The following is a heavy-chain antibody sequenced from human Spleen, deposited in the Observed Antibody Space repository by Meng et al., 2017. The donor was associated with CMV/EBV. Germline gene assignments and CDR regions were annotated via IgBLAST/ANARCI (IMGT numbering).Heavy chain of an antibody. V-gene: IGHV4-31*11. CDR3: AGAGRTFEY. J-gene: IGHJ4*02. D-gene: IGHD1-14*01. CDR1: GGSVSCGASS. CDR2: ISHRGST. Sequence: TCAGSGGSVSCGASSWTWVRQHPGKGLEWIGYISHRGSTLYNPSLESRLTISVDTSMNQFSLTLTSVSAADTAVYYRAGAGRTFEYWGQGALVTVSS.